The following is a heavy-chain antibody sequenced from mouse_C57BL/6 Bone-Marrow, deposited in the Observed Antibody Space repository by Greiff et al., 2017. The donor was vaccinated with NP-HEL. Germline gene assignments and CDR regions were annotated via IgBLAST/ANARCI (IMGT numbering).Heavy chain of an antibody. Sequence: QVQLQQSGAELARPGASVKLSCKASGYTFTSYGISWVKQRTGQGLEWIGEIYPRCGNTYYNEKFKGKATLTADKSSSTAYMELRSLTSEDSAVYFCASGHGSYAMDYWGQGTSVTVSS. CDR3: ASGHGSYAMDY. D-gene: IGHD2-2*01. CDR2: IYPRCGNT. J-gene: IGHJ4*01. V-gene: IGHV1-81*01. CDR1: GYTFTSYG.